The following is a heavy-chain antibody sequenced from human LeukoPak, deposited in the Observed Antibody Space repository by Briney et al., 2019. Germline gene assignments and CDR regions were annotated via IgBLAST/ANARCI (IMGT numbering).Heavy chain of an antibody. CDR1: GFTFDDYA. V-gene: IGHV3-9*01. D-gene: IGHD5-12*01. CDR3: AKDIYSGYDSYYFDY. Sequence: PGGSLRLSCAASGFTFDDYAMHWVRQAPGKGLEWVSGISWNSGSIGYADSVKGRFTTSRDNAKNSLYLQMNSLRAEDTALYYCAKDIYSGYDSYYFDYWGQGTLVTVSS. J-gene: IGHJ4*02. CDR2: ISWNSGSI.